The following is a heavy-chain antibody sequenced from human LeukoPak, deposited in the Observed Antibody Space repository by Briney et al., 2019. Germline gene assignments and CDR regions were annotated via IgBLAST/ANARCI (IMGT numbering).Heavy chain of an antibody. Sequence: GGSLRLSCGVPGFTFSSYSMCWVRQAPGKGLEWVSFISSSSSYIYYADSVKGRFTISRDNAKNTLYLQMNSLRAEDTAVYYCARSSFSGSYPPDDAFDIWGQGTMVTVSS. J-gene: IGHJ3*02. CDR1: GFTFSSYS. CDR3: ARSSFSGSYPPDDAFDI. CDR2: ISSSSSYI. V-gene: IGHV3-21*01. D-gene: IGHD1-26*01.